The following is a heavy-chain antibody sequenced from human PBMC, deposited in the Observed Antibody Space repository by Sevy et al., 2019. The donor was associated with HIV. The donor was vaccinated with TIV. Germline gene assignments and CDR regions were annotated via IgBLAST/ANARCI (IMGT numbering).Heavy chain of an antibody. D-gene: IGHD2-21*02. V-gene: IGHV3-33*03. CDR2: IWFFGTGK. CDR1: GFNFSEHG. CDR3: AKDECGGNCYFDF. Sequence: GGSLRPSCAASGFNFSEHGMHWVRQAPGKGLEWVAVIWFFGTGKYYGDSVKGRFTISRDNSKNTLYLQMDSLRPDDTAMYYCAKDECGGNCYFDFWGQGTLVTVSS. J-gene: IGHJ4*02.